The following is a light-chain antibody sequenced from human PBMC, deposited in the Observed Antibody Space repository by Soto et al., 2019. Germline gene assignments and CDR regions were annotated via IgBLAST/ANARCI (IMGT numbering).Light chain of an antibody. CDR3: QQSYIITRN. CDR1: QSIRSY. J-gene: IGKJ3*01. CDR2: AAS. V-gene: IGKV1-39*01. Sequence: IQMTQSPSSLSASVGDMFTITCRASQSIRSYLNWYQHKQGKAPKLLIYAASSLQSGVPSRFTGSGYGTDFTLTITSMKTEEFATYYCQQSYIITRNFGPGTKVDIK.